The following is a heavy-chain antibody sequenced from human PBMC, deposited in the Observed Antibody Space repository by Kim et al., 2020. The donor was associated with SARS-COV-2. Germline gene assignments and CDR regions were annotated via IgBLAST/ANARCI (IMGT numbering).Heavy chain of an antibody. V-gene: IGHV1-18*01. CDR3: ARGANYDFWSGGNYFDY. CDR2: ISAYNGNT. Sequence: ASVKVSCKASGYTFTSYGISWVRQAPGQGLEWMGWISAYNGNTNYAQKLQGRVTMTTDTSTSTAYMELRSLRSDDTAVYYCARGANYDFWSGGNYFDYWGQGTLVTVSS. D-gene: IGHD3-3*01. CDR1: GYTFTSYG. J-gene: IGHJ4*02.